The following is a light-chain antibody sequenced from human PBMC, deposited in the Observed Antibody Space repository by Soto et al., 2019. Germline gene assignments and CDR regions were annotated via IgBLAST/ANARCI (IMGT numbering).Light chain of an antibody. CDR2: EVS. CDR1: SSDVGGYNY. V-gene: IGLV2-8*01. J-gene: IGLJ1*01. Sequence: QSVLTQPPSASGSPGQSVTISCTGTSSDVGGYNYVSWYQQHPGKAPKLIICEVSKRPSGVPDRFSGSKSGNTASLTVSGLQVEDEADYYCSLYAGSPCVFGTGTKVTVL. CDR3: SLYAGSPCV.